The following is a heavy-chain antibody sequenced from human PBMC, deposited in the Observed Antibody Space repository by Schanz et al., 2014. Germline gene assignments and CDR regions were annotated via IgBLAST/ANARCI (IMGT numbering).Heavy chain of an antibody. J-gene: IGHJ3*01. V-gene: IGHV3-53*01. Sequence: EVQLVESGGGLIQPGGSLRLSCAVSGFTVNTNYMSWVRQAPGKGLEWISSMYINSGSTQYADSVKGRFIISRDSSKNXLFLQMNSLRAEDXAXYFCARVGGRDGYNLAFDVWGQGTLVTVSS. D-gene: IGHD2-15*01. CDR1: GFTVNTNY. CDR3: ARVGGRDGYNLAFDV. CDR2: MYINSGST.